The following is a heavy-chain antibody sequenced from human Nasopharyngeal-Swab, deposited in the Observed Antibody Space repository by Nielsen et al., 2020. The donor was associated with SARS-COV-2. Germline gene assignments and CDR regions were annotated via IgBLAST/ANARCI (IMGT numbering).Heavy chain of an antibody. J-gene: IGHJ5*02. Sequence: GGSRRLSCAASGFTFSSYGMHWVRQAPGKGLEWVALISYDGSNKYYADSVKGRFTITRDNSKNTMYLQMNSLRAEDTAVYYCAKFYGGSEFDPWGQGTLVTVSS. CDR1: GFTFSSYG. CDR2: ISYDGSNK. CDR3: AKFYGGSEFDP. D-gene: IGHD4-23*01. V-gene: IGHV3-30*18.